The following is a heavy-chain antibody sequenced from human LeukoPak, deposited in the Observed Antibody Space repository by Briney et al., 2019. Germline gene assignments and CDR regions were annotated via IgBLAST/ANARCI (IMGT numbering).Heavy chain of an antibody. Sequence: PSETLSLICTVSGDSISSSSYYWGWIRQPPGKGLEWIGSIYYSGSTFYNPSLKSRVTISVDTSKNQFSLKLSSVTAADTAVYYCARVTSYFDYWGQGTLVTVSS. D-gene: IGHD2-2*01. CDR1: GDSISSSSYY. CDR3: ARVTSYFDY. CDR2: IYYSGST. J-gene: IGHJ4*02. V-gene: IGHV4-39*07.